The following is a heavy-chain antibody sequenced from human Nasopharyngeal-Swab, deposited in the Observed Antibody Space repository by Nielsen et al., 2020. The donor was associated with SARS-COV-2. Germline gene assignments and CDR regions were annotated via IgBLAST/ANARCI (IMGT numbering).Heavy chain of an antibody. J-gene: IGHJ6*03. CDR2: ISSSGSTI. Sequence: WIRQPPGKGLEWVSYISSSGSTIYYADSVKGRFTISRDNAKNSLYLQMNSLRAEDTAVYYCARVFGDFWSGYYIDRYYYHYMDVWGKGTTVTVSS. V-gene: IGHV3-11*04. D-gene: IGHD3-3*01. CDR3: ARVFGDFWSGYYIDRYYYHYMDV.